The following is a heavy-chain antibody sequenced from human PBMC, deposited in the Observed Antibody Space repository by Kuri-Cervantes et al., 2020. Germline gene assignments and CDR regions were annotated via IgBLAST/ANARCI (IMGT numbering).Heavy chain of an antibody. V-gene: IGHV3-9*01. CDR3: AKGGFGERSLDY. CDR1: GFTFDDYA. J-gene: IGHJ4*02. Sequence: LSLTCAASGFTFDDYAMHWVRQAPGKGLEWVSGISWNSGNLGYADSVKGRFTISRDNAKNSLSLQMNSLRAEDTALYYCAKGGFGERSLDYWGQGTLVTDSS. CDR2: ISWNSGNL. D-gene: IGHD3-10*01.